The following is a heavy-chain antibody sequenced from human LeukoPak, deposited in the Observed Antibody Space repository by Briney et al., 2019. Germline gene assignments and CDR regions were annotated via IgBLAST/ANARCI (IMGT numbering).Heavy chain of an antibody. CDR3: ARDYADYVGYFFFDY. Sequence: GGSLRLSCAASGFTFNNYAMNWVRQAPGKGLESVSSISGGGETTYYADSAKGRFTISRDNSQNTLYLQMNSLRAEDTAVYYCARDYADYVGYFFFDYWGQGTLVTVSS. J-gene: IGHJ4*02. V-gene: IGHV3-23*01. CDR1: GFTFNNYA. CDR2: ISGGGETT. D-gene: IGHD4-17*01.